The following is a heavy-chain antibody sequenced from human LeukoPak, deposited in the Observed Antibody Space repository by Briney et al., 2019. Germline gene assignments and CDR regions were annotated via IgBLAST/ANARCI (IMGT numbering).Heavy chain of an antibody. J-gene: IGHJ6*04. V-gene: IGHV3-30*04. CDR2: ISYDGSNK. Sequence: GGSLRLSCAASGFTFSSHAMHWVRQAPGKGLEWVAVISYDGSNKYYADSVKGRFTISRDNSKNTLYLQMNSLRAEDTAVYYCARTPGGYCSSTSCSMDVWGKGTTVTVSS. D-gene: IGHD2-2*01. CDR3: ARTPGGYCSSTSCSMDV. CDR1: GFTFSSHA.